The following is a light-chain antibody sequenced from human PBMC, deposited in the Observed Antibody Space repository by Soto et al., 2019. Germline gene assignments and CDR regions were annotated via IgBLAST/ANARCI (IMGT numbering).Light chain of an antibody. CDR1: QSVSSSY. J-gene: IGKJ5*01. CDR3: QQYNNWPPYT. Sequence: DIVLTQSPGTLSLSPGERATLSCRASQSVSSSYLAWYQQKPGQAPRLLIYGASTRATGIPARFSGSGSGTEFTLTISSLQSEDFAVYYCQQYNNWPPYTFGQGTRLEI. CDR2: GAS. V-gene: IGKV3-15*01.